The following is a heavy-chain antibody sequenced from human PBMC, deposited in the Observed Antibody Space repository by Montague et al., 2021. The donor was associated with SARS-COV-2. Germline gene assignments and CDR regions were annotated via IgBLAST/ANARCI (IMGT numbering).Heavy chain of an antibody. D-gene: IGHD2-21*01. CDR2: IFYNGST. Sequence: SETLSLTCTVSFGSISTYYWSWIRQPPGKGLEWIGFIFYNGSTNYNPSLKRRVSISLDTSKNQFSLKLSSVTAADTAVYYCARQVAWACCGAECCGGWFDSWGQGTLVTVSS. J-gene: IGHJ5*01. CDR3: ARQVAWACCGAECCGGWFDS. CDR1: FGSISTYY. V-gene: IGHV4-59*01.